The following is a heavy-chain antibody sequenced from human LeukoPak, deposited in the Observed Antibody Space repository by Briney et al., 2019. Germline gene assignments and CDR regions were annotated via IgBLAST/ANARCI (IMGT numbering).Heavy chain of an antibody. V-gene: IGHV4-59*01. CDR3: TRCARYCGGDCYPDGFDI. CDR1: VDSISSYY. D-gene: IGHD2-21*02. CDR2: IYYSGST. J-gene: IGHJ3*02. Sequence: SETLSLTCAVSVDSISSYYWSWVRQSPGKGLEWIGYIYYSGSTYYNPSLKSPVTILVDTSKNQFSLKLSSVTAADTAVYYCTRCARYCGGDCYPDGFDIWGQGTMVTVSS.